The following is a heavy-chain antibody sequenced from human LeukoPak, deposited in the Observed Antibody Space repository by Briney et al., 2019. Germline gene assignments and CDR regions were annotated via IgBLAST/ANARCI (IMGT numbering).Heavy chain of an antibody. J-gene: IGHJ5*02. CDR2: ITGYNANA. V-gene: IGHV1-18*01. Sequence: ASVKVSCKASGYTFTSYGISWVRQAPGHWLEWMGWITGYNANAKYAQNLQGRVTMTTDTSTSTAYMDLRSLRSDDTAVYYCARVYYYDSSGHNWFDPWGQGTLVTVSS. CDR1: GYTFTSYG. D-gene: IGHD3-22*01. CDR3: ARVYYYDSSGHNWFDP.